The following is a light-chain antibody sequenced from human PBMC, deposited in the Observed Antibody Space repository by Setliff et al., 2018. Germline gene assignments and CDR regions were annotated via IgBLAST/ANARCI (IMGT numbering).Light chain of an antibody. CDR1: SSDVGGYDF. Sequence: LTQPASVSGSPGQSITISCTGTSSDVGGYDFVSWYQQHPGKAPKLMIFDVLNRPSGVSDRFSGSKSGNTASLTITGLQAEDEADYYCSSYTSSSTLFGTGTKVTVL. CDR3: SSYTSSSTL. CDR2: DVL. V-gene: IGLV2-14*03. J-gene: IGLJ1*01.